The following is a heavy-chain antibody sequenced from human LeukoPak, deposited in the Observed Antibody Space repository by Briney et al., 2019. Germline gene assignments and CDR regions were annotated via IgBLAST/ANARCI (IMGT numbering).Heavy chain of an antibody. CDR3: AKDRVFYYYYYGMDV. D-gene: IGHD3-10*01. Sequence: QSERSLRLSCAASGFIFNSYGMHWVRQAPGKGLEWVAVISYDGNNKDYADSVKGRVTISRDNSKNTLYLQMNSLRTEDTAVYYCAKDRVFYYYYYGMDVWGQGTTVTVSS. CDR1: GFIFNSYG. J-gene: IGHJ6*02. V-gene: IGHV3-30*18. CDR2: ISYDGNNK.